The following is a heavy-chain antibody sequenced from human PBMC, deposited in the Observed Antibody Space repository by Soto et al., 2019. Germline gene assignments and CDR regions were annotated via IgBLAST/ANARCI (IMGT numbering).Heavy chain of an antibody. J-gene: IGHJ5*02. CDR1: GGTFSSYA. Sequence: GASVKVSCKASGGTFSSYAISWVRQAPGRGLEWMGGIIPIFGTANYAQKFQGRVTITADESTSTAYMELSSLRSEDTAVYYCATVLRFLEWPRGFDPWGQGTLVTVSS. CDR2: IIPIFGTA. CDR3: ATVLRFLEWPRGFDP. D-gene: IGHD3-3*01. V-gene: IGHV1-69*13.